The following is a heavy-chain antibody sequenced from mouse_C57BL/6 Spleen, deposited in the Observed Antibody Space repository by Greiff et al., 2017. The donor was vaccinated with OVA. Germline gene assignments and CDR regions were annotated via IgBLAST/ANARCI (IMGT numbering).Heavy chain of an antibody. CDR1: CYTFTDYE. V-gene: IGHV1-15*01. D-gene: IGHD2-4*01. J-gene: IGHJ2*01. CDR2: IDPETGGT. Sequence: QVQLQQSGAELVRPGASVTLSCKASCYTFTDYEMHWVKQTPVHGLEWIGAIDPETGGTAYNQKFKGKAILTADKSSSTAYMELRSLTSEDSAVYYCTIYYDYDGDYWGQGTTLTVSS. CDR3: TIYYDYDGDY.